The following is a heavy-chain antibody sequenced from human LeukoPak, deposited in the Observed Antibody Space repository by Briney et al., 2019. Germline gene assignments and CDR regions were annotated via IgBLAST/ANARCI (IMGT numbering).Heavy chain of an antibody. CDR2: ISGSGVI. V-gene: IGHV4-4*07. Sequence: SETLSLTCTVSGGPITTYYLSWIRQSAGMGLEWIGRISGSGVITYNPSLKSRVILSLDTSNNHFSLRLISVTAADTAVYYCARDSGTTGEVKFDPWGQGMLVTVSS. J-gene: IGHJ5*02. D-gene: IGHD3-10*01. CDR1: GGPITTYY. CDR3: ARDSGTTGEVKFDP.